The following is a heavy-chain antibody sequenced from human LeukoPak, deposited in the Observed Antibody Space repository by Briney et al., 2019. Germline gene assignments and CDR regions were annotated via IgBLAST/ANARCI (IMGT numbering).Heavy chain of an antibody. Sequence: SETLSLTCIVYGAPISIHYWSWSRQPPGKGLEWVGYHEYSGSTNYNPSLKSRVTISVDASKNQFSLKLNSVTAADTAVYYCARGATFRGTYYMDVWGKGTTVTVSS. CDR1: GAPISIHY. CDR2: HEYSGST. D-gene: IGHD3-10*01. J-gene: IGHJ6*03. CDR3: ARGATFRGTYYMDV. V-gene: IGHV4-59*11.